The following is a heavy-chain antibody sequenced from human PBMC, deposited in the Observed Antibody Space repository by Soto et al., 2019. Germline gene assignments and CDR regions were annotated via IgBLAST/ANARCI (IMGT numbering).Heavy chain of an antibody. Sequence: ASVKVSCKASGYSFSTHVMHWVRQAPGQGLEWVGWINPVNDHTIYSEKFQGRVTITSDTSATTAYMELSSLTSEDTAIYYCARNILGGTTDYWGQGTLVTVSS. J-gene: IGHJ4*02. CDR1: GYSFSTHV. V-gene: IGHV1-3*01. CDR3: ARNILGGTTDY. CDR2: INPVNDHT. D-gene: IGHD1-7*01.